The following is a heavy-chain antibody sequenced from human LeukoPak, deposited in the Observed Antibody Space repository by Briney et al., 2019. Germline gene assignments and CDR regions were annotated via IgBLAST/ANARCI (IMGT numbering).Heavy chain of an antibody. CDR3: ARDILVVVATTPGLDY. Sequence: GGSLRLSCAASGFSFLYYGMHWVRQAPGKGLEWVAFIHYEGSNKYYADSVRGRFTISRDNSKNTLYLQMNSLRAGDTAVYYCARDILVVVATTPGLDYWGQGTLVTVSS. CDR2: IHYEGSNK. D-gene: IGHD2-15*01. J-gene: IGHJ4*02. CDR1: GFSFLYYG. V-gene: IGHV3-30*02.